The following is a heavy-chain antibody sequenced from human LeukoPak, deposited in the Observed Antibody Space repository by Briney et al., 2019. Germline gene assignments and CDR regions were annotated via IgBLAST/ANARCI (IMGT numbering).Heavy chain of an antibody. V-gene: IGHV1-2*02. CDR2: INPNSGGT. D-gene: IGHD4-17*01. J-gene: IGHJ4*02. CDR3: ARVHDYGDYWDY. CDR1: GSTLTEFS. Sequence: GASVKVSCKVSGSTLTEFSMHWVRQTPGQGLEWMGWINPNSGGTNYAQKFQGRVTMTRDTSISTAYMELSRLRSDDTAVYYCARVHDYGDYWDYWGQGTLVTVSS.